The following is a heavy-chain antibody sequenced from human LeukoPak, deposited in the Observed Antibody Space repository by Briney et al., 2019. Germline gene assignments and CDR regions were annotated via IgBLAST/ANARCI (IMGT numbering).Heavy chain of an antibody. J-gene: IGHJ3*02. D-gene: IGHD3-10*01. V-gene: IGHV3-33*01. CDR3: ARERGSGSHYAIDI. CDR2: IWYDGSNR. CDR1: GXIFSTYG. Sequence: GRSLRLSCAASGXIFSTYGMHWVRQAPGKGLEWVAVIWYDGSNRNYADSVKGRFTISRDNSKNTVYLQMNSLRGEDTAVYYCARERGSGSHYAIDIWGQGTMVTVSS.